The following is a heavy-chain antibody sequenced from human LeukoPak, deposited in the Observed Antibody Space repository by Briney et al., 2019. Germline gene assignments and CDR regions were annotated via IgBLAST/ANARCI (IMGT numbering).Heavy chain of an antibody. CDR2: IIPIFGIA. J-gene: IGHJ4*02. V-gene: IGHV1-69*04. CDR1: GGTFSSYA. CDR3: ARCSAGQLWELTSFDY. D-gene: IGHD5-18*01. Sequence: GASVKVSCKASGGTFSSYAISWVRQAPGQGLEWMGRIIPIFGIANCAQKFQGRVTITADKSTSTAYMELSSLRSEDTAVYYCARCSAGQLWELTSFDYWGQGTLVTVSS.